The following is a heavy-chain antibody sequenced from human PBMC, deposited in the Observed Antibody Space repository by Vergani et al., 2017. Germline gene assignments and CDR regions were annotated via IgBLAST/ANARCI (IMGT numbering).Heavy chain of an antibody. Sequence: EVQLLESGGDLVQPGGSLRLSCAASGFTFDDYAMHWVRQAPGKGLEWVSLISWDGGSTYYADSVKGRFTISRDNSKNSLYLQMNSLRAEDTALYYCAKDRKLRYFDWLSLPGMYFDYWGQGTLVTVSS. CDR1: GFTFDDYA. J-gene: IGHJ4*02. CDR3: AKDRKLRYFDWLSLPGMYFDY. V-gene: IGHV3-43D*04. CDR2: ISWDGGST. D-gene: IGHD3-9*01.